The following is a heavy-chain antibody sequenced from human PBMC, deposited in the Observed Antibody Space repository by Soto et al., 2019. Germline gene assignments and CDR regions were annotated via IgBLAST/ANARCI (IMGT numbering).Heavy chain of an antibody. Sequence: EVQLLESGGGLVQPGGSLRLSCAASGFTFSSYAMSWVRQAPGKGLEWVSSISGSGGSTYYADSVKGRFTISRDNSKNTVYLQMNSLIVEDTAVYXXXXXXXXXXAAPSDRXDPWGQGTLVT. CDR3: XXXXXXXXAAPSDRXDP. CDR2: ISGSGGST. D-gene: IGHD2-15*01. V-gene: IGHV3-23*01. CDR1: GFTFSSYA. J-gene: IGHJ5*02.